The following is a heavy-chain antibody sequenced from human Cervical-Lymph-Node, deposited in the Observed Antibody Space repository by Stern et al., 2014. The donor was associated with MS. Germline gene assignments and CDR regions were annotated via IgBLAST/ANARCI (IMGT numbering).Heavy chain of an antibody. CDR1: GYNFGDYW. CDR3: ARHQPAATFAMDV. Sequence: MQLVQSGAEVKQPGESLKISCEGSGYNFGDYWIGWVRQKPGKGLELMGTIFRADSYSRDCPSFEGQFTISADESISTAFLQSSSLKASDTGIYYCARHQPAATFAMDVWGQGTTVIVSS. CDR2: IFRADSYS. V-gene: IGHV5-51*01. J-gene: IGHJ6*02. D-gene: IGHD2-2*01.